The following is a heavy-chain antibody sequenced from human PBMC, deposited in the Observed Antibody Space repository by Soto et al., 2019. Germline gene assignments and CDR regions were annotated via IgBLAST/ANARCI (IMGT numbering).Heavy chain of an antibody. CDR2: ISSSSSYI. D-gene: IGHD2-15*01. CDR3: ARGATVVKRGWFDP. V-gene: IGHV3-21*01. Sequence: EVQLVESGGGLVTPGGSLRLSCAASGFTFSSYSMNWVRQAPGKGLEWVSSISSSSSYIYYADSVKGRFTISRDNAKNSLYLQMNSLRGEDTAVYYCARGATVVKRGWFDPWGQGILVTVSS. CDR1: GFTFSSYS. J-gene: IGHJ5*02.